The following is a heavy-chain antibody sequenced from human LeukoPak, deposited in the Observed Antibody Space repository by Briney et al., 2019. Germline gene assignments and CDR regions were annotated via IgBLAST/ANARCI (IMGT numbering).Heavy chain of an antibody. CDR1: GGSTSSYY. J-gene: IGHJ4*02. Sequence: SETLSLTCTVSGGSTSSYYWSWIRQPPGKGLEWIGYIHYSGSTDYNPSLKSRVTISVDMSKNQFSLKLTSVTAADTAVYYCASGVIRGYFDYWGQGTLVTVSS. V-gene: IGHV4-59*01. CDR3: ASGVIRGYFDY. CDR2: IHYSGST. D-gene: IGHD2-21*01.